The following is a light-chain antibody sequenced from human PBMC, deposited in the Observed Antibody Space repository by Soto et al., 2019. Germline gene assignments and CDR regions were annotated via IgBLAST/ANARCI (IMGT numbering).Light chain of an antibody. CDR1: QSVGTS. V-gene: IGKV3-11*01. CDR2: ESS. Sequence: EIVLTQSPATLSLSPGERATLSCRASQSVGTSLAWYQQKSGQAPRLLFYESSNRATYIPARFSARGSGTDFTLTISGLEPEDFAVYYCQQRGVWPLTFGGGTKVEIK. CDR3: QQRGVWPLT. J-gene: IGKJ4*01.